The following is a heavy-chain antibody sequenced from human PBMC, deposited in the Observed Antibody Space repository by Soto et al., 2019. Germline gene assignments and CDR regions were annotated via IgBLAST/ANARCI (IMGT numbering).Heavy chain of an antibody. J-gene: IGHJ4*02. CDR2: ISSSSSTI. CDR1: GFTFSSYS. D-gene: IGHD2-21*01. Sequence: GGSLRLSCAASGFTFSSYSMNWVRQAPGKGLEWVSYISSSSSTIYYADSVKGRFTISRDNAKNSLYLQMNSLRDEDTAVYYCARVERLGSFVVHRPFDYWGQGTLVTVSS. V-gene: IGHV3-48*02. CDR3: ARVERLGSFVVHRPFDY.